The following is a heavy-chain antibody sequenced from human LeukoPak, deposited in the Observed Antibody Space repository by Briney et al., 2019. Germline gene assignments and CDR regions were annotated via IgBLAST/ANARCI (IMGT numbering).Heavy chain of an antibody. CDR2: IYTSGST. CDR3: ARHDYGIDY. V-gene: IGHV4-61*02. CDR1: GGSISSGSYY. J-gene: IGHJ4*02. Sequence: SQTLSLTCTVSGGSISSGSYYWSCIRQPAGKGLEWIGRIYTSGSTNYNPSLKSRVTISVDTSKNQFSLKLSSVTAADTAVYYCARHDYGIDYWGQGTLVTASS. D-gene: IGHD4-17*01.